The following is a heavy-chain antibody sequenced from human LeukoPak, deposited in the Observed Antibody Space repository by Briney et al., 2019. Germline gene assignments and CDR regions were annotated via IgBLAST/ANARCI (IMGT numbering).Heavy chain of an antibody. CDR1: GGSVSIGSSY. V-gene: IGHV4-39*01. CDR2: VYHTGTT. D-gene: IGHD3-9*01. J-gene: IGHJ4*02. CDR3: ARLYYHTSRYYDF. Sequence: SETLSLTCTVSGGSVSIGSSYWGWIRQPPGSGLKWIGTVYHTGTTYYNPSLRSRVTMSVDTSKNQFSLKMSSVTAADTAVYYCARLYYHTSRYYDFWGQGTLVTVSS.